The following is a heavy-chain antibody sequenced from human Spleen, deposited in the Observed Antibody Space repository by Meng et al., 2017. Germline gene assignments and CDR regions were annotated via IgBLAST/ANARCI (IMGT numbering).Heavy chain of an antibody. Sequence: GESLKISCAASGFTFSSYWMHWVRQAPGKGLEWVSRINSDGSSTSYADSVKGRFTISRDNAKNTLYLQMNSLRAEDTAVYYCARAGFRSGGTHGGFEAWGQGTLVTVSS. CDR1: GFTFSSYW. J-gene: IGHJ5*02. CDR2: INSDGSST. D-gene: IGHD2-15*01. V-gene: IGHV3-74*01. CDR3: ARAGFRSGGTHGGFEA.